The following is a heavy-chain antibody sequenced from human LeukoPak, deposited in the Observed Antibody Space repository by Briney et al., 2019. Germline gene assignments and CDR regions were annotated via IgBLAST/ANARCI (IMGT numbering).Heavy chain of an antibody. CDR2: TSSDLNVK. Sequence: PGGSLGLSCAASGFTFRNYVIQWVRQAPGKGLEWVAVTSSDLNVKLYADSVKGRFTISRDNSRSTLYLQMNSLRPEDTAIYYCAREGYYGSGSPPSLYFDYWGQGTLVTVSS. D-gene: IGHD3-10*01. V-gene: IGHV3-30-3*01. CDR1: GFTFRNYV. CDR3: AREGYYGSGSPPSLYFDY. J-gene: IGHJ4*02.